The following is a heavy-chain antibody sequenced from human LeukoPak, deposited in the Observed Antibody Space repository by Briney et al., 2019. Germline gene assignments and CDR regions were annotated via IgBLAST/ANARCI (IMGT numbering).Heavy chain of an antibody. V-gene: IGHV1-46*01. D-gene: IGHD1-14*01. CDR3: AREPPNIADFDY. Sequence: GASVKVSCKASGYTFTTHYMHWVRQAPGQGLEWMGIINPSGGSTSYAQKFQGRVTMTRDMSTSTVYMELSSLRSEDTAVYYCAREPPNIADFDYWGQGTLVTVSS. CDR2: INPSGGST. J-gene: IGHJ4*02. CDR1: GYTFTTHY.